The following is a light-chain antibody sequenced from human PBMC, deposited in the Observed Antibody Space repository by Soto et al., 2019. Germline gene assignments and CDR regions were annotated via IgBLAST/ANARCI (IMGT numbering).Light chain of an antibody. CDR1: QSISSW. V-gene: IGKV1-5*03. CDR2: KAS. J-gene: IGKJ1*01. Sequence: DIQMTQSPSTLSASVGDRVTITCRASQSISSWLAWYQQKPGKAPKLLIYKASSLESGVPSRFSGSGSGTEFTITISSLQPDDFASYYCQQYGSYSPWTFGQGTKVEIK. CDR3: QQYGSYSPWT.